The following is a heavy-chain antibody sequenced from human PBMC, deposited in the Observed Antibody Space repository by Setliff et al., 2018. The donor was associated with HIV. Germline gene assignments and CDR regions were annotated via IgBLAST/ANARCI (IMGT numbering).Heavy chain of an antibody. D-gene: IGHD2-2*01. CDR3: ARGGPAATTHNRFDP. CDR1: GFTLSDYY. Sequence: NPGGSLRLSCVASGFTLSDYYMAWIRQAPGKGLEWISYSSGRGSYTMYADSTKGRFTISRDNAQNSLYLQMDSLSADDTGVYYCARGGPAATTHNRFDPWGQGTLVTVSS. V-gene: IGHV3-11*05. CDR2: SSGRGSYT. J-gene: IGHJ5*02.